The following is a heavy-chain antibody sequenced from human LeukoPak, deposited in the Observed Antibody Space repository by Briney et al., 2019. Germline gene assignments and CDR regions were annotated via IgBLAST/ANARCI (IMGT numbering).Heavy chain of an antibody. V-gene: IGHV3-23*01. CDR3: AKEVGGIRAFDY. CDR2: ISGSGTST. J-gene: IGHJ4*02. CDR1: GFSFRSYA. D-gene: IGHD3-10*01. Sequence: GGSLRLSCAASGFSFRSYAMTWVRQAPGKGLEWVSAISGSGTSTYYADSVKGRFTISRDNSKNTLYLQMNSLRAEDTAVYYCAKEVGGIRAFDYWGQGTLVTVSS.